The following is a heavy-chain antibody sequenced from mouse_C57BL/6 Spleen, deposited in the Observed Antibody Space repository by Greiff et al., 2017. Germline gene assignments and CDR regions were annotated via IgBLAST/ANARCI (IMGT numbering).Heavy chain of an antibody. CDR1: GFTFSSYA. V-gene: IGHV5-4*01. CDR3: ARGGADDYPYAMDY. Sequence: EVQGVESGGGLVKPGGSLKLSCAASGFTFSSYAMSWVRQTPEKRLEWVATISDGGSYTYYPDNVKGRFTISRDNAKNNLYLQMSHLKSEDTAMYYCARGGADDYPYAMDYWGQGTSVTVSS. CDR2: ISDGGSYT. J-gene: IGHJ4*01. D-gene: IGHD2-4*01.